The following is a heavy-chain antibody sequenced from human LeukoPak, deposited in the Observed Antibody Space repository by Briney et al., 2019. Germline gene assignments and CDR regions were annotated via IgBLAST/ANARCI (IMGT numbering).Heavy chain of an antibody. D-gene: IGHD3-22*01. CDR1: GGTFSSYA. CDR2: IIPILGIA. CDR3: ASETGEDSSGCYSGY. Sequence: ASVKVSCRASGGTFSSYAISWVRQAPGQGLEWMGRIIPILGIANYAQKFQGRVTITADKSTSTAYMELSSLRSEDTAVYYCASETGEDSSGCYSGYWGQGTLVTVSS. J-gene: IGHJ4*02. V-gene: IGHV1-69*04.